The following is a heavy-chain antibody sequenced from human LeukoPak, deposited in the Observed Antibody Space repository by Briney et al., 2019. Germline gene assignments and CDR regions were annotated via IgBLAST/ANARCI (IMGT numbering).Heavy chain of an antibody. V-gene: IGHV3-74*01. Sequence: GGSLSLSCAASGFTFSSYWMHWVRQAPGRGLVWVSRINSDGSSTTYADSVKGRFTISRDNAKSTLYLQMNSLRAEDTAVYYCVRGRTSFDPWGQGTLVTVSS. J-gene: IGHJ5*02. CDR2: INSDGSST. CDR1: GFTFSSYW. CDR3: VRGRTSFDP. D-gene: IGHD1-14*01.